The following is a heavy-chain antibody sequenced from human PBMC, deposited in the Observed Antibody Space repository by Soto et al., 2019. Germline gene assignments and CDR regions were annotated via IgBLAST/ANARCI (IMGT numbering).Heavy chain of an antibody. D-gene: IGHD2-21*02. CDR1: GFSFRSFG. CDR2: ISHEGSYK. Sequence: GGSLRLSCEVSGFSFRSFGVHWVRQAPGKGLEWVTVISHEGSYKHYADSVKGRFTISRDDSKNTLYLEMSSLRAEDTAVYYCAKEGGYGDRIADDYYYYGMDVWGQGTTVTVSS. V-gene: IGHV3-30*18. CDR3: AKEGGYGDRIADDYYYYGMDV. J-gene: IGHJ6*02.